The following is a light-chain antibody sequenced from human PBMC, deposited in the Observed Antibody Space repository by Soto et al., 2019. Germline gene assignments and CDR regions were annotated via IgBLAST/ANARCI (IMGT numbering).Light chain of an antibody. CDR1: QDISNY. V-gene: IGKV1-33*01. J-gene: IGKJ2*01. CDR2: DAS. CDR3: QQYDDLRT. Sequence: DIQMTQSPSSLSASVGDRVTITCQASQDISNYLNWYQQKPGKAPKLLIYDASNLETGVPSRFSVSRFRTDFTFTISSLQPEEIATYYLQQYDDLRTFGQGTKLEI.